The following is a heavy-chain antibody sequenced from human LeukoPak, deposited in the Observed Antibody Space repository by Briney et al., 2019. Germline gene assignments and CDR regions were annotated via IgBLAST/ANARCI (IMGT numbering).Heavy chain of an antibody. J-gene: IGHJ5*02. CDR1: GGSISSYY. V-gene: IGHV4-4*09. CDR2: IYTSGST. Sequence: SETLSLTCTVSGGSISSYYWSWIRQPPGKGLEWIGYIYTSGSTNYNPSLKSRVTISVDTSKNQFSLKLSSVTAADTAVYYCARSMAAAGPKDPWGQGTLVTVSS. D-gene: IGHD6-13*01. CDR3: ARSMAAAGPKDP.